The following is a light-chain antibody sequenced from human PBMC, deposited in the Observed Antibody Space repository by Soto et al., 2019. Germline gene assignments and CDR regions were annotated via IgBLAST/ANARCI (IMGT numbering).Light chain of an antibody. CDR3: QQYDNLPVYT. CDR2: LGS. V-gene: IGKV2-28*01. Sequence: DIVMTQSPLSLPVTPGEPASISCRSSQSLLHSNGYNYLDWYLQKPGQSPQLLIYLGSNRASGVPDRFSGSGSGTDFTLKISRVEAEDIATYYCQQYDNLPVYTFGQGTKLEIK. CDR1: QSLLHSNGYNY. J-gene: IGKJ2*01.